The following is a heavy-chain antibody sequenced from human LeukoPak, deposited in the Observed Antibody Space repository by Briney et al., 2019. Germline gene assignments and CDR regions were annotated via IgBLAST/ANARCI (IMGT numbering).Heavy chain of an antibody. V-gene: IGHV1-2*02. CDR3: ARALRSGSYYEVDY. CDR1: GYTFTGYY. CDR2: INPNNGGT. D-gene: IGHD1-26*01. J-gene: IGHJ4*02. Sequence: ASVKVSCKASGYTFTGYYIHWVRQVPGQGLEWMGWINPNNGGTNYAQKFQGRVTMTRDTSITTTYMDLSRLRSDGTAVYYCARALRSGSYYEVDYWGQGTLVTVSS.